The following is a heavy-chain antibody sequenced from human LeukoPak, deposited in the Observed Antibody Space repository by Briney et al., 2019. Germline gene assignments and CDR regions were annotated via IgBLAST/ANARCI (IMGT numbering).Heavy chain of an antibody. J-gene: IGHJ4*02. CDR1: GFTFSSYA. D-gene: IGHD6-19*01. V-gene: IGHV3-23*01. Sequence: PGGSLRLSCAASGFTFSSYAMSWARQAPGKGLEWVSTISGSGSSTYYTDSVKGRFTISRDNSKNTLYLQMNSLRAEDTAVYYCVKVDSGWSLWWGQGTLVTVSS. CDR3: VKVDSGWSLW. CDR2: ISGSGSST.